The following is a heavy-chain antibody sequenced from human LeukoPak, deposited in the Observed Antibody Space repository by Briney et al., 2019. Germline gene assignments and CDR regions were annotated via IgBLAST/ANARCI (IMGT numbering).Heavy chain of an antibody. V-gene: IGHV3-11*06. CDR1: GFTFSNYY. D-gene: IGHD6-19*01. CDR2: ISTSSTYT. J-gene: IGHJ4*02. Sequence: GGSLRLSCTASGFTFSNYYMSWIRQAPGKGLEWVSYISTSSTYTNYADSMKGRFTISRDNAKNSLYLQMNSLRAEDTAVYFCARGGSSGRFDYWGQGTLVTVSS. CDR3: ARGGSSGRFDY.